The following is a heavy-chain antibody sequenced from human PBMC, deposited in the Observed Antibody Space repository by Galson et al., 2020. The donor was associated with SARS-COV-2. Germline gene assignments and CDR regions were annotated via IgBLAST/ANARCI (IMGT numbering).Heavy chain of an antibody. CDR2: ISYDGSNK. Sequence: GGSLRLSCAASGFTFSSYAMHWVRQAPGKGLEWVAVISYDGSNKYYADSVKGRFTIYRDNSKNTLYLQMNSLRAEDTAVYYCARDFYYGPNNSFYYYDYMDVWGKGTTVTVSS. D-gene: IGHD3-10*01. V-gene: IGHV3-30*01. J-gene: IGHJ6*03. CDR3: ARDFYYGPNNSFYYYDYMDV. CDR1: GFTFSSYA.